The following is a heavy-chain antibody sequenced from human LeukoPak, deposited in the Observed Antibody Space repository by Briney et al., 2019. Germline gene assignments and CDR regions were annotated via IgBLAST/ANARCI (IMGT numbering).Heavy chain of an antibody. J-gene: IGHJ4*02. CDR3: ATDVTMVLGVRDY. V-gene: IGHV3-30-3*01. CDR1: GFCCSSLA. Sequence: GGSVTLLCAASGFCCSSLAKHGVRQAPGKGLEWVAVISYDGDSNNKYYADSAKGRFTISRDNSKNTLYLQMNSLRAEDTAVYYCATDVTMVLGVRDYWGGNTGDRV. CDR2: ISYDGDSNNK. D-gene: IGHD3-10*01.